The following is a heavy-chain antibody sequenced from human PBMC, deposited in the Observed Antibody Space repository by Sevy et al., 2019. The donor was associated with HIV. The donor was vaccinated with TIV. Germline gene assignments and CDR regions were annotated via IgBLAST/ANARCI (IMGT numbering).Heavy chain of an antibody. D-gene: IGHD3-3*01. V-gene: IGHV3-21*01. CDR1: GFTFSSYS. J-gene: IGHJ6*02. CDR2: ISSSSSYI. CDR3: ARDVETYYDFWSGYYSEPKDYYGMDV. Sequence: GGSLRLSCAASGFTFSSYSMNWVRQAPGKGLEWVSSISSSSSYIYYAYSVKGRFTISRDNANNSLYLQMNSLRAEDTAVYYCARDVETYYDFWSGYYSEPKDYYGMDVWGQGTTVTVSS.